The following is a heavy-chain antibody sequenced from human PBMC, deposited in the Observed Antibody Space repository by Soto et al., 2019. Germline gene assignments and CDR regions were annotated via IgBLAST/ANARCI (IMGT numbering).Heavy chain of an antibody. Sequence: QVQLVESGGGVVQPGRSLRLSCAASGFIFSTYAMHWVRQAPGKGLEWVTVISYDGSNKYYADSVKDRFTISRDNSKNTLYLLMNSMRTDDTAVDYYATKYDSGANGYDGVDSWGQGTMVTVSS. J-gene: IGHJ3*02. CDR3: ATKYDSGANGYDGVDS. V-gene: IGHV3-30*04. D-gene: IGHD2-8*01. CDR1: GFIFSTYA. CDR2: ISYDGSNK.